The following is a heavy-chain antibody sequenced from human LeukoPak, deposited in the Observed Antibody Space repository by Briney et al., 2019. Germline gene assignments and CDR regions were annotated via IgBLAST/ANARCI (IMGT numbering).Heavy chain of an antibody. Sequence: GGSLRLSCAASGFTVDSNYLSWVRQAPGKGLEWVSTIYTGGNTYYAASVKGRFTISRDFSKNTVFLHMNSLRAEDTAMYYCARDQGGGGDLPEDAFDIWGQGTMVTVSS. V-gene: IGHV3-53*01. J-gene: IGHJ3*02. D-gene: IGHD2-21*02. CDR2: IYTGGNT. CDR1: GFTVDSNY. CDR3: ARDQGGGGDLPEDAFDI.